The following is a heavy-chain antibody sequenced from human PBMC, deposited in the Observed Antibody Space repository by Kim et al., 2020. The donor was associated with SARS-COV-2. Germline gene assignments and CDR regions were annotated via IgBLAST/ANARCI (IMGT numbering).Heavy chain of an antibody. D-gene: IGHD3-16*01. CDR3: ARDLIPARFGYYYYYGMDV. CDR1: GFTFSSYS. J-gene: IGHJ6*02. V-gene: IGHV3-48*02. CDR2: ISSSSSTI. Sequence: GGSLRLSCAASGFTFSSYSMNWVRQAPGKGLEWVSYISSSSSTIYYADSVKGRFTISRDNAKNSLYLQMNSLRDEDTAVYYCARDLIPARFGYYYYYGMDVWGQGTTVTVSS.